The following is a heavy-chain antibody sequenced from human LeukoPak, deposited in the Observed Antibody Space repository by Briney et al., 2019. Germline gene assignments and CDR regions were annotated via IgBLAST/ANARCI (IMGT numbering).Heavy chain of an antibody. V-gene: IGHV4-39*01. CDR3: AHFRGGAFDF. J-gene: IGHJ3*01. CDR1: GGSISSSSFY. Sequence: PSETLSLTCTVSGGSISSSSFYWGWIRQPPGKGLEWIGSIYYSGSTYYNPSLKSRVTISVDTSKNEFSLRLSSVTAADTAVYYCAHFRGGAFDFWGRGKMVTVSS. CDR2: IYYSGST. D-gene: IGHD3-16*01.